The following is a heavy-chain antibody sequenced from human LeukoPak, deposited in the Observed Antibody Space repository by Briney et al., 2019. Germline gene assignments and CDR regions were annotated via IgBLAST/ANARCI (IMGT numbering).Heavy chain of an antibody. D-gene: IGHD6-19*01. Sequence: SETLSLTCTVSGASITTYYWSWIRQPPGKGLEWIGYISYSGSTNSNPSLKSRVTTSLDTSKNQLSLKVTSVTAADSAVYYCTGSSGWSGVLDYWGQGTLVTVSS. CDR1: GASITTYY. CDR2: ISYSGST. V-gene: IGHV4-59*01. J-gene: IGHJ4*02. CDR3: TGSSGWSGVLDY.